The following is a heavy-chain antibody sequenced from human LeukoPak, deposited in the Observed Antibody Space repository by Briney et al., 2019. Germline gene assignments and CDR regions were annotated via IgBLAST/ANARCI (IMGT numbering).Heavy chain of an antibody. Sequence: GGSLRLSCAASGFTFSNYAMHWVRQAPGKGLEWVAVISYDESNKYYADSVKGRFTISRDNSKNTLYLQMNSLRAEDTAVYYCTRGTMIVMVPRDSFDYWGQGTLVTVSS. CDR1: GFTFSNYA. CDR2: ISYDESNK. D-gene: IGHD3-22*01. V-gene: IGHV3-30-3*01. CDR3: TRGTMIVMVPRDSFDY. J-gene: IGHJ4*02.